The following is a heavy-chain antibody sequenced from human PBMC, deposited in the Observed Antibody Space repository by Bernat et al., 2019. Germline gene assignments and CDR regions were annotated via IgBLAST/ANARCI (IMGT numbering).Heavy chain of an antibody. Sequence: EVQLLESGGTLGQPGGSLRLSCAASGFTFSNHFMNWVRQAPGKGLEWVSTISGSGGSTYYADSVKGRFTISRDNSKNTLYLQMNSLRAEDTAVYYCATTPKPKTYYYDSSGYYYFDYWGQGTLVTVSS. V-gene: IGHV3-23*01. CDR3: ATTPKPKTYYYDSSGYYYFDY. D-gene: IGHD3-22*01. CDR2: ISGSGGST. CDR1: GFTFSNHF. J-gene: IGHJ4*02.